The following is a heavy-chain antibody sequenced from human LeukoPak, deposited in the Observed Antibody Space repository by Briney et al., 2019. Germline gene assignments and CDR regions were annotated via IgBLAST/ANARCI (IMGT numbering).Heavy chain of an antibody. CDR1: GYTFTSYG. J-gene: IGHJ4*02. V-gene: IGHV1-18*01. CDR2: ISAYNGNT. D-gene: IGHD5-18*01. Sequence: GASVKVSCKASGYTFTSYGISWVRQAPGQGLEWMGWISAYNGNTNYAQKFQGRVTITADESTSTAYMELSSLRSEDTAVYYCARGPNSYGLFDYWGQGTLVTVSS. CDR3: ARGPNSYGLFDY.